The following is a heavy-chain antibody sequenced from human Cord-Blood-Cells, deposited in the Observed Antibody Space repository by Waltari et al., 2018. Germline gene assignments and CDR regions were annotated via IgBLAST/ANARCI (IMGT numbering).Heavy chain of an antibody. V-gene: IGHV3-21*01. CDR1: GFTFSSYS. Sequence: EVQLVESGGGLVKPGGSLRLSCAASGFTFSSYSMNWVRQAPGKGLGWVSSISSSSSYIYYADSVKGRFTISRDNAKNSLYLQMNSLRAEDTAVYYCARDPGMGATAFDIWGQGTMVTVSS. CDR3: ARDPGMGATAFDI. J-gene: IGHJ3*02. CDR2: ISSSSSYI. D-gene: IGHD1-26*01.